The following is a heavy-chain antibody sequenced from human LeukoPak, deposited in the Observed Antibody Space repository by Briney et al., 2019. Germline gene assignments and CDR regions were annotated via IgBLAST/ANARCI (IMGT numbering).Heavy chain of an antibody. D-gene: IGHD4-11*01. Sequence: GGSLRLSCAASGFTFSSYAMSWVRQAPGKGLEWVSAISGSGGSTYYADSVKGRFTISRDNSKNTLYLQMNSLRAEDTAVYYCAAPRQWSNYGIRFFDYWGQGTLVTVSS. V-gene: IGHV3-23*01. J-gene: IGHJ4*02. CDR2: ISGSGGST. CDR1: GFTFSSYA. CDR3: AAPRQWSNYGIRFFDY.